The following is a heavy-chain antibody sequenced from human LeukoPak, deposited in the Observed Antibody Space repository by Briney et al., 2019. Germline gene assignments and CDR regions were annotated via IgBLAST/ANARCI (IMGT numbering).Heavy chain of an antibody. Sequence: GGSLRLSCAASGFNLNIYSMNWVRQAPGKGLEWVSSISSRSTYIYYADSVKGRFNAKNSLFLQMNRLRAEDTAVYFCAKSTRAVMAMMDVWGKGTTVTVSS. V-gene: IGHV3-21*01. CDR1: GFNLNIYS. CDR3: AKSTRAVMAMMDV. CDR2: ISSRSTYI. D-gene: IGHD3-16*01. J-gene: IGHJ6*04.